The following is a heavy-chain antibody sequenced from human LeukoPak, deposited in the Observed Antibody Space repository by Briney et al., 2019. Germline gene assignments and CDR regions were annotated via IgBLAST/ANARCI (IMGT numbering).Heavy chain of an antibody. V-gene: IGHV3-43*02. Sequence: GGSLRLSCAASGFTFDDYAMHWVRQAPGKGLEWVSLISGDGGSTYYADSVKGRFTISRDNSKTSLYLPMNSLRTEDTALYYCAKGHYDFWGGYYFDYWGQGTLVTVSS. CDR1: GFTFDDYA. J-gene: IGHJ4*02. D-gene: IGHD3-3*01. CDR3: AKGHYDFWGGYYFDY. CDR2: ISGDGGST.